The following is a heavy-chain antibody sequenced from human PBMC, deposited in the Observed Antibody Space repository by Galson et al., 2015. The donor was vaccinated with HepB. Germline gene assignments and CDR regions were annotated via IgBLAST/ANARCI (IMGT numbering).Heavy chain of an antibody. V-gene: IGHV1-3*01. CDR2: INAGNGHT. CDR1: GYTFSGYA. J-gene: IGHJ4*02. D-gene: IGHD4-23*01. Sequence: CKASGYTFSGYAVYWVRQAPGQRPEWMGWINAGNGHTKYLQQFQGRLTVTRDTSASTTYMELNSLTSEDTAVYYCARGRWSSTSTAYYLDYWGQGTQVTVSS. CDR3: ARGRWSSTSTAYYLDY.